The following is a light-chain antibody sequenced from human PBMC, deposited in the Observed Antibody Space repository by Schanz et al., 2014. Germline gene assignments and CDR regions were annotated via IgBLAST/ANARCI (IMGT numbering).Light chain of an antibody. CDR2: DAS. V-gene: IGKV3-11*01. Sequence: EIVLTQSPATLSLSPGERATLSCRASQSVTSWLAWYQQKPGQAPRLLIYDASNRATGIPARFSGSGSGADFTLTISSLEPEDFAVYYCQHAGTSFMYTFGQGTRVE. J-gene: IGKJ2*01. CDR1: QSVTSW. CDR3: QHAGTSFMYT.